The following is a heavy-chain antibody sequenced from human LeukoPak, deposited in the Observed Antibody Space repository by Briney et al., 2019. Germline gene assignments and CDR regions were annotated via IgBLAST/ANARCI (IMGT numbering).Heavy chain of an antibody. D-gene: IGHD6-6*01. Sequence: GASVKVSCKASGYTFTSYDINWVRQATGQGLEWMGWMNPNSGNTGYAQKFQGRVTITRNTSISTAYMELSSLRSEDTAVYYCARGLHISIAARSPAGYWGQGTLVTVSS. CDR2: MNPNSGNT. V-gene: IGHV1-8*03. J-gene: IGHJ4*02. CDR1: GYTFTSYD. CDR3: ARGLHISIAARSPAGY.